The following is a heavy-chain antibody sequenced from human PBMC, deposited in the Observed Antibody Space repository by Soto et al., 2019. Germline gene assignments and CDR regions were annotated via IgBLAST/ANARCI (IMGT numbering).Heavy chain of an antibody. CDR2: TNAGNGNT. CDR1: GYTFTSYG. J-gene: IGHJ4*02. CDR3: AQRITMIVV. V-gene: IGHV1-3*01. Sequence: GXSVKVSCRASGYTFTSYGMHWVRQAPGQRLEWMGWTNAGNGNTKYSQKFQGRVTITRDTSASTAYMELSSLRSEDTAVYYCAQRITMIVVWGQGTLVTVSS. D-gene: IGHD3-22*01.